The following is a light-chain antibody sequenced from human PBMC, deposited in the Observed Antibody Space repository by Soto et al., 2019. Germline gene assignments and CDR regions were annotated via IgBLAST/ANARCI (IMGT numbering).Light chain of an antibody. CDR1: SNDVGGYNY. J-gene: IGLJ1*01. CDR3: SSFTINNTYV. CDR2: DVS. Sequence: QSVLAQPASVSGSPGQSITISCTGTSNDVGGYNYISWYQQYPGKAPKLMIYDVSKRPSGVSNRFSGSKSGNTASLTISWFQAEDEADYYCSSFTINNTYVFGSGTKVTVL. V-gene: IGLV2-14*01.